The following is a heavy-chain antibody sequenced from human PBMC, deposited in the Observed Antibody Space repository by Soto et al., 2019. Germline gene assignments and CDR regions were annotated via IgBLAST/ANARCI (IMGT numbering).Heavy chain of an antibody. CDR1: RYIFTAYF. CDR3: ASHDPGARFDP. V-gene: IGHV1-2*02. CDR2: INPNNGAP. J-gene: IGHJ5*02. D-gene: IGHD1-1*01. Sequence: QVQLVQSGAEVKKPGASVKVSCKAPRYIFTAYFMHWVRQAPGQGLEWMGWINPNNGAPHYGLSFQGRVTMTRATSISTAYMELSSLRSDDTAVYYCASHDPGARFDPWGQGTLVIVSS.